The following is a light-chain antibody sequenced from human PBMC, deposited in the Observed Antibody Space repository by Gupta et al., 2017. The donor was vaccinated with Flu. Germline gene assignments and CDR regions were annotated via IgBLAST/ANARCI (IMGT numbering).Light chain of an antibody. CDR3: AAWDDSLGGFWV. CDR1: SSNIGSNS. Sequence: QAVLTQPPSASGPPAQRVTISCSGTSSNIGSNSVYWYQQLPGTAPKLLIYRHNQRPSGVPDRFSGSKSGTSASLAISGLRSEDEADYYCAAWDDSLGGFWVCGGGTKLTVL. J-gene: IGLJ3*02. V-gene: IGLV1-47*01. CDR2: RHN.